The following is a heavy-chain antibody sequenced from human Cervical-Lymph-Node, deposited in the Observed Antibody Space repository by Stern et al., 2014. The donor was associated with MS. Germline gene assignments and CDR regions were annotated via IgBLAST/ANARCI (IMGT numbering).Heavy chain of an antibody. J-gene: IGHJ4*02. CDR2: ISSSSSYI. CDR3: ARESYYYDSSGFDY. D-gene: IGHD3-22*01. CDR1: GFTFSSYS. V-gene: IGHV3-21*01. Sequence: EVKLVESGGGLVKPGGSLRLSCAASGFTFSSYSMNWVRQAPGKGLEWVSYISSSSSYIYYADSVKGRFTISRDNAKNSLYLQMNSLRAEDTAVYYCARESYYYDSSGFDYWGQGTLVTVSS.